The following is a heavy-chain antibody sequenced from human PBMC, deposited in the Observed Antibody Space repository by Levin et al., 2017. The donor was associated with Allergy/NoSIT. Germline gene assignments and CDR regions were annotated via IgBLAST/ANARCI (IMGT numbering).Heavy chain of an antibody. CDR2: INPYNGNT. CDR1: GYTFISYV. V-gene: IGHV1-18*01. D-gene: IGHD1-7*01. CDR3: ARVGPTDITGTTATFDF. J-gene: IGHJ3*01. Sequence: GGSLRLSCKASGYTFISYVISWVRQAPGQGLEWMGWINPYNGNTNDAQKLQGRVTMTRDTSTSTAYMELRSLRSDDTAVYYCARVGPTDITGTTATFDFWGQGTMVTVSS.